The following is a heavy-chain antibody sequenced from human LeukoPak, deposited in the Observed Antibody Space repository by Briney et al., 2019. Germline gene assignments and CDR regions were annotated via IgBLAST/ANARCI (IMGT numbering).Heavy chain of an antibody. CDR3: ARGSTYGSGSYYDFDY. CDR1: GYTFTSYD. CDR2: MNPNSGNT. V-gene: IGHV1-8*01. Sequence: ASVKVSCKASGYTFTSYDINWVRQATGQGLEWMGWMNPNSGNTGYAQKFQGRVTMTRNTSISTAYMELSSLRSEDTAAYYCARGSTYGSGSYYDFDYWGQGTLVTVSS. D-gene: IGHD3-10*01. J-gene: IGHJ4*02.